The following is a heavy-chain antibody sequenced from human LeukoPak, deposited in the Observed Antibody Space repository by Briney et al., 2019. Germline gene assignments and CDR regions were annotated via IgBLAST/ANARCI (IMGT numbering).Heavy chain of an antibody. D-gene: IGHD6-13*01. V-gene: IGHV3-30*03. Sequence: GRPLTLPCAASGLPFSSYAMHWLRQPPGRGLEWVALIAYDGNKKYYAHSVKGRFTIYRDNSNHTLYLQMNSLRAEDTAVYYCARGRSSSSWKDHWGQGTLVTVSS. CDR1: GLPFSSYA. J-gene: IGHJ4*02. CDR3: ARGRSSSSWKDH. CDR2: IAYDGNKK.